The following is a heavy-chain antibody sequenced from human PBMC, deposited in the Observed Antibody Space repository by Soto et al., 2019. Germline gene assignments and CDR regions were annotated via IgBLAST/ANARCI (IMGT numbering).Heavy chain of an antibody. D-gene: IGHD2-2*01. CDR1: GGSINNGDSY. CDR3: AREGIGYCKRTSCHGVDV. CDR2: MYYSGNT. J-gene: IGHJ6*02. Sequence: QVQLQESGPGLVKPSQTLSLTCTVSGGSINNGDSYWSWIRQPPGKGLEWIGYMYYSGNTYYNPSLKSRGTISIDTSKHQFSLQLRSVTVADTAVYFCAREGIGYCKRTSCHGVDVWGQGTTVIVSS. V-gene: IGHV4-30-4*01.